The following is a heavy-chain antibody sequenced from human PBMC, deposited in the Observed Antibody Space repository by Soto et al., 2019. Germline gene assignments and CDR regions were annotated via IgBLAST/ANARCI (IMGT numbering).Heavy chain of an antibody. Sequence: PSETLSLTCAVYGGSFSGYYWSWILQPPGKGLEWIGEINHSGSTNYNPSLKSRVTISVDTSKNQFSLKLSSVTAADTAVYYCASTLYCSGGTYCPLDYWGQGTLVTVSS. J-gene: IGHJ4*02. CDR1: GGSFSGYY. CDR2: INHSGST. V-gene: IGHV4-34*01. D-gene: IGHD2-15*01. CDR3: ASTLYCSGGTYCPLDY.